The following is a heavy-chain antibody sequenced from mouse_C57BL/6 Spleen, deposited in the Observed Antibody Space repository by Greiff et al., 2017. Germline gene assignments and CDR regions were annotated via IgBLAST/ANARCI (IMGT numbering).Heavy chain of an antibody. D-gene: IGHD1-1*01. J-gene: IGHJ2*01. CDR1: GFNIKDYY. CDR3: ARQITTVVATYYCDD. CDR2: IDPEDGET. V-gene: IGHV14-2*01. Sequence: VQLQQSGAELVKPGASVKLSCTASGFNIKDYYMHWVKQRTEQGLEWIGRIDPEDGETNYAPKFQGKATITADPSSNTAYLQLSSLTSEDTAVYYCARQITTVVATYYCDDWGQGTTLTVSS.